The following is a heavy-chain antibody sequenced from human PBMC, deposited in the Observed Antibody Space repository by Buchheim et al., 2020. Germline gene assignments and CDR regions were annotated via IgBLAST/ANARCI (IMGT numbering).Heavy chain of an antibody. J-gene: IGHJ5*02. V-gene: IGHV3-21*01. CDR2: ISSSSSYI. Sequence: EVQLVESGGGLVKPGGSLRLSCAASGFTFSSYSVNWVRQAPGKGLEWVSSISSSSSYIYYADSVKGRFTISRDNAKNSLYLQMNSLRAEDTAVYYCARVARESSGYYFWFDPWGQGTL. D-gene: IGHD3-22*01. CDR3: ARVARESSGYYFWFDP. CDR1: GFTFSSYS.